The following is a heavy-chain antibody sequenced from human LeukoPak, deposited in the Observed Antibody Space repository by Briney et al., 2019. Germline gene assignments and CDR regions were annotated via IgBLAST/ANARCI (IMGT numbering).Heavy chain of an antibody. D-gene: IGHD3-10*01. V-gene: IGHV1-8*01. Sequence: ASVKVSCKASGYTFTSYDINWVRQATGQGLKWMGWMNPDSGGTAYSQRFQGRVTMTRNTSISTAYMELSSLRSEDTAVYYCARVAAGESLGYYFYYMDVWGKGTTVTVSS. CDR2: MNPDSGGT. J-gene: IGHJ6*03. CDR3: ARVAAGESLGYYFYYMDV. CDR1: GYTFTSYD.